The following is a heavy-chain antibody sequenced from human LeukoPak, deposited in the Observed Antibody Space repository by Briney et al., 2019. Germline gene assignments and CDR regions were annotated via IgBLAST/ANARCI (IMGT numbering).Heavy chain of an antibody. CDR2: ISSSSSTI. J-gene: IGHJ4*02. Sequence: GGSLRLSCAASGFTFSSYSMNWVRQAPGKGLEWVSYISSSSSTIYYADSVKGRFTISRDNAKNPPYLQMNSLRAEDTAVYYCARSGTGEDYWGQGTLVTVSS. CDR3: ARSGTGEDY. D-gene: IGHD7-27*01. V-gene: IGHV3-48*01. CDR1: GFTFSSYS.